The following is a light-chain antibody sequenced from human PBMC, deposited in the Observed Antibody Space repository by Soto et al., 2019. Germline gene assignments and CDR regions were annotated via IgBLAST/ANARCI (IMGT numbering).Light chain of an antibody. CDR3: QQYGSSPLT. CDR1: QNVDTKY. V-gene: IGKV3-20*01. CDR2: GAS. Sequence: EIALTQSPGTLSLSQGERATLSCRASQNVDTKYLAWYQFRPGLAPRIIIFGASGRATGIPARFSGSGSGTEFNLTISSLQSEDFGVYYCQQYGSSPLTFGGGTKVDIK. J-gene: IGKJ4*01.